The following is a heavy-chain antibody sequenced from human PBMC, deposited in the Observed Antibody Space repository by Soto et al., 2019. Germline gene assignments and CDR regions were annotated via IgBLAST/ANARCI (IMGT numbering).Heavy chain of an antibody. CDR3: ARGVIGAFDI. J-gene: IGHJ3*02. CDR1: GGSISSGDYY. Sequence: QVQLQESGPGLVKPSQTLSLTCTVSGGSISSGDYYWSWIRHPPGKGLEWIGYIYYSGSTYYNPSLMIGVTISVDTSKNQFSLKLISVTAADTAVYYCARGVIGAFDIWGQGTMVTVSS. D-gene: IGHD3-16*02. CDR2: IYYSGST. V-gene: IGHV4-30-4*01.